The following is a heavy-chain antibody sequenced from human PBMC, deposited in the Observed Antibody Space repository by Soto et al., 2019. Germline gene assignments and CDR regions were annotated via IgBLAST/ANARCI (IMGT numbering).Heavy chain of an antibody. CDR3: ARDGSPNVPAAMRLLDP. V-gene: IGHV4-31*03. Sequence: QVQLQESGPGLVKPSQTLSLTCSVSGGSVTSGNYYWTWIRQRPGKVVEWIGHIFNSGNAYYNPSLRRRASISADTSKNHFALRLSSVTAADAAVYFWARDGSPNVPAAMRLLDPWGQGTLVTVSS. J-gene: IGHJ5*02. CDR2: IFNSGNA. D-gene: IGHD2-2*01. CDR1: GGSVTSGNYY.